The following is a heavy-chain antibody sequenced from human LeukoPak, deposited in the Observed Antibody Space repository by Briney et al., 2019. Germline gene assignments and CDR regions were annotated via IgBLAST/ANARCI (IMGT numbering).Heavy chain of an antibody. CDR1: DGSFSGYY. CDR3: ARGLYNWNFSHFDY. Sequence: SETLSLTCAVYDGSFSGYYWSWIRQPPGKGLEWIGEINHSGSTNYNPSLKSRVTISVDTSKNQFSLKLSSVTAADTAVYYCARGLYNWNFSHFDYWGQGTLVTVSS. D-gene: IGHD1-7*01. CDR2: INHSGST. V-gene: IGHV4-34*01. J-gene: IGHJ4*02.